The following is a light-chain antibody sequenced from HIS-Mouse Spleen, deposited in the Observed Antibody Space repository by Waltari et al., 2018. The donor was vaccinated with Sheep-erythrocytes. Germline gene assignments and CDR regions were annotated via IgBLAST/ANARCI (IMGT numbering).Light chain of an antibody. CDR3: CSYAGSSTYVV. V-gene: IGLV2-23*01. Sequence: QSALTQPASVSGSPGQSITISCTGTSSAVGRYNLVPWYQQNPGKAPKLMIYEGSKRPSGVSNRFSGSKSGNTASLTISGLQAEDEADYYCCSYAGSSTYVVFGGGTKLTVL. CDR1: SSAVGRYNL. J-gene: IGLJ2*01. CDR2: EGS.